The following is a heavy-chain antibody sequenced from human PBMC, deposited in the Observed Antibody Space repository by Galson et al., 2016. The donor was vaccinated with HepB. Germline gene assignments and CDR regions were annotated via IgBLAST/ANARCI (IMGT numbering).Heavy chain of an antibody. CDR1: GYTFTSYA. J-gene: IGHJ4*02. Sequence: SVKVSCKASGYTFTSYAISWVRQAPGQGLEWVGWVSAYSGNTNYAQKVQARVTMTTDTSTSTAYMELRSLRSDDTAVYYCAREVWRNYYGSGSYYEIDYWGQGTLVTVSS. CDR2: VSAYSGNT. D-gene: IGHD3-10*01. V-gene: IGHV1-18*01. CDR3: AREVWRNYYGSGSYYEIDY.